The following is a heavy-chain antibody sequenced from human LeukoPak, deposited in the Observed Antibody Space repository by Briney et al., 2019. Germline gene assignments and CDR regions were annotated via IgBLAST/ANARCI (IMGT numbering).Heavy chain of an antibody. J-gene: IGHJ6*02. V-gene: IGHV3-7*01. CDR3: ARDKGSCSSTSCYPFHYYGMDV. Sequence: GGSLRLSCAASGFTFSSHWISWDRQAPGKGLEWVANIKQDGSEKYYVDSVKGRFTISRDNAKNSLYLQMNSLRAEDTAVYYCARDKGSCSSTSCYPFHYYGMDVWGQGTTVTVSS. CDR2: IKQDGSEK. CDR1: GFTFSSHW. D-gene: IGHD2-2*01.